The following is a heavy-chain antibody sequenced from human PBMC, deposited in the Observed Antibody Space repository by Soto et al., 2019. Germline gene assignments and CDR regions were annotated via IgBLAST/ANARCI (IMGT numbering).Heavy chain of an antibody. D-gene: IGHD5-18*01. V-gene: IGHV3-64*01. CDR3: ARRACIQLWECYFDY. Sequence: EVQLVESGGGLVQPGGSLRLSCAASGFTFSSYAMHWVRQAPGKGLEYVSAISSNGGSTYYANSVKGRFTISRDNSKNTLYLQMGSLRAEDMAVYYCARRACIQLWECYFDYWCQGTLVTVSS. J-gene: IGHJ4*02. CDR1: GFTFSSYA. CDR2: ISSNGGST.